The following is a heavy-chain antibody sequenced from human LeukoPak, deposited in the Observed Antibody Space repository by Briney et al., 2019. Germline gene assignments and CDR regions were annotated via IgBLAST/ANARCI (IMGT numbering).Heavy chain of an antibody. J-gene: IGHJ4*02. CDR3: AKGIVVVPAARDSSPGYFDY. CDR2: ISGSGGST. Sequence: GGSLRLSCVASGFDFSSYGMNWVRQAPGKGLEWVSAISGSGGSTYYADSVKGRFTISRDNSKNTLYLQMNSLRAEDTAVYYCAKGIVVVPAARDSSPGYFDYWGQGTLVTVSS. V-gene: IGHV3-23*01. D-gene: IGHD2-2*01. CDR1: GFDFSSYG.